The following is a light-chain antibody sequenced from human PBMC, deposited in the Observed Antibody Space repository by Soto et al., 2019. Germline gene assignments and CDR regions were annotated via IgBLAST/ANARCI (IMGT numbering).Light chain of an antibody. CDR1: QSISTY. CDR2: DAS. J-gene: IGKJ1*01. CDR3: QQSYSTHWT. V-gene: IGKV1-39*01. Sequence: DIQMIQSPSSLSASVGDRVTITCRASQSISTYLNWYQQKPGKAPKVLIYDASSLESGVPSRFSGSGSGTDFTLSISSLQPEDFATYYCQQSYSTHWTFGQGTKVEIK.